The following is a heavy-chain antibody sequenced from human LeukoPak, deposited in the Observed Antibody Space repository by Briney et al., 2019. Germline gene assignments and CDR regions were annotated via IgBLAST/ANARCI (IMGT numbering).Heavy chain of an antibody. CDR1: GFTFSSYA. J-gene: IGHJ5*02. CDR2: ISGGGDST. D-gene: IGHD6-13*01. Sequence: GGSLRLSCAASGFTFSSYAMSWVRQAPGRGLEWVSGISGGGDSTYYTNSVKGRFTISRDNSKNTVYLQMNSLRAEDTAVYYCARVGGPGYSSSMNNWFDPWGQGTLVTVSS. CDR3: ARVGGPGYSSSMNNWFDP. V-gene: IGHV3-23*01.